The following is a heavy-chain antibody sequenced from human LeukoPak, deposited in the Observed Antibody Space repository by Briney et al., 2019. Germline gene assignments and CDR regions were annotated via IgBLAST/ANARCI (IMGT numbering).Heavy chain of an antibody. V-gene: IGHV3-30-3*01. Sequence: GRPLRLSCVASGFTFSNYAMHWVRQAPGKGLEWVAVISYDGSNRYSDASNKYYADSVKGRFTISRDNSKNTLYLQMNSLRAEDTAVYHCAKDLGSELPYFDWSFGGSLDYWGQGNLVTVSS. J-gene: IGHJ4*02. CDR1: GFTFSNYA. D-gene: IGHD3-9*01. CDR3: AKDLGSELPYFDWSFGGSLDY. CDR2: ISYDGSNRYSDASNK.